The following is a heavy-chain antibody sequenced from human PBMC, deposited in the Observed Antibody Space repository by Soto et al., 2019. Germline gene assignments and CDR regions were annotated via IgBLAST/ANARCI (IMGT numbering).Heavy chain of an antibody. CDR2: ISGSGGST. V-gene: IGHV3-23*01. CDR1: GFTFSSYA. D-gene: IGHD3-22*01. Sequence: GGSLRLSCAASGFTFSSYAMSWVRQAPGKGLEWVSAISGSGGSTYYADSVKGRFTISRDNSKNTLYLQMNSLRAEDTAVYYCAKEGRPSPYYYDSSGYEFDYWGRGTLVTVSS. CDR3: AKEGRPSPYYYDSSGYEFDY. J-gene: IGHJ4*02.